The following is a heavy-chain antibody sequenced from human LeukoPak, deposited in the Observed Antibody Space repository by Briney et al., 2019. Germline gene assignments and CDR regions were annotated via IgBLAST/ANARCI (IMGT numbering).Heavy chain of an antibody. CDR3: AGGIVANDY. CDR2: IYHSGST. CDR1: GGSFSGYY. D-gene: IGHD5-12*01. Sequence: SETLSLTCAVYGGSFSGYYWSWIRQPPGKGLEWIGSIYHSGSTYYNPSLKSRVAISVDTSKNQFSLKLSSVTAADTAVYYCAGGIVANDYWGQGTLVTVSS. J-gene: IGHJ4*02. V-gene: IGHV4-34*01.